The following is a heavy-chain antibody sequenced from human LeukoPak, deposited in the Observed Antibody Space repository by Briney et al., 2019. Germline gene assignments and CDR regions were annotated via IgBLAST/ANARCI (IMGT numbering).Heavy chain of an antibody. J-gene: IGHJ5*02. CDR2: IKQDGSEK. CDR1: GFTFSNSW. Sequence: GGSLRLSCAASGFTFSNSWMSWIRQAPGQGLEWVANIKQDGSEKYYVDSVKGRFTISRDNAKNSLYLQMNSLRAEDTAVYYCARDRWFDPWGQGTLVTVSS. CDR3: ARDRWFDP. V-gene: IGHV3-7*01.